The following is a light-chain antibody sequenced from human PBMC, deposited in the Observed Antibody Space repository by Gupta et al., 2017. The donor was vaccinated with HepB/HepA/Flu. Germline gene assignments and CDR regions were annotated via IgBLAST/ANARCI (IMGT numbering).Light chain of an antibody. Sequence: DNVLTQSPGTLSLSPGERATLSCRASQSVSSSYLAWYQQKPGQAPRLLIYGASSRATGIPDRFSGSGSGTDFTLTISRLEPEDFAVYYCQQYGSSPITFGRGTKVEIK. V-gene: IGKV3-20*01. CDR2: GAS. J-gene: IGKJ4*01. CDR1: QSVSSSY. CDR3: QQYGSSPIT.